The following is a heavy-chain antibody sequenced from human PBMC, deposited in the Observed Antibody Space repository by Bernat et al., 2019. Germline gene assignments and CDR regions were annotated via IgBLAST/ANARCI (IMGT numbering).Heavy chain of an antibody. V-gene: IGHV3-72*01. CDR2: SRNKVKSYTT. D-gene: IGHD1-26*01. CDR3: ATASKLKTTSYIDY. J-gene: IGHJ4*02. Sequence: EVQLVESGGGLVQPGGSLRLSCAASGFTFSDRYMDWVRQAPGKGLEWVGRSRNKVKSYTTVYATSGKGRFTISRDHARNSPYQQMNSLKTEDSAVYYCATASKLKTTSYIDYWGQGILVTVPS. CDR1: GFTFSDRY.